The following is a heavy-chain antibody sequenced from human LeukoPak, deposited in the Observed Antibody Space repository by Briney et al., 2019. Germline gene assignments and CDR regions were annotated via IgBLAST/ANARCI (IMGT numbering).Heavy chain of an antibody. CDR1: GGSISSGDYY. CDR3: ARGDYDILTGYYNGFDY. J-gene: IGHJ4*02. V-gene: IGHV4-30-4*01. Sequence: SETLSLTCTVSGGSISSGDYYWSWIRQPPGKGLEWIGYIYYSGSTYYNPSLKSRVTISVDTSKNQFSLKLSSVTAADTAVYYCARGDYDILTGYYNGFDYWGQGTLVTVSS. CDR2: IYYSGST. D-gene: IGHD3-9*01.